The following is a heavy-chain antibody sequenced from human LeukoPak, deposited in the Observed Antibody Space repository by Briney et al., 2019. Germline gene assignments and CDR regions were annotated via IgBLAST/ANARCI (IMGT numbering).Heavy chain of an antibody. D-gene: IGHD5-24*01. CDR2: ITGSSSTK. CDR1: GFSSSSYG. Sequence: QSGGSLRLSCAASGFSSSSYGMNWVRQAPGKGLEWVSYITGSSSTKYYADSVKGRFTISRDNAKNSLYLQMNSLRDEDTAVYYCVREPYRDGYYEAFDYWGQGTPVIVSS. CDR3: VREPYRDGYYEAFDY. V-gene: IGHV3-48*02. J-gene: IGHJ4*02.